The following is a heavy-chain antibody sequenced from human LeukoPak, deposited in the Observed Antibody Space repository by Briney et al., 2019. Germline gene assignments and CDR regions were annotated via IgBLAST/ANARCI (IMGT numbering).Heavy chain of an antibody. CDR2: IYTSGST. CDR3: ARGDSYGSGVNWFDP. J-gene: IGHJ5*02. CDR1: GGSISSGSYY. D-gene: IGHD3-10*01. V-gene: IGHV4-61*02. Sequence: PSETLSLTCTVSGGSISSGSYYWSWIRQPAGKGLEWIGRIYTSGSTNYNPSLKSRVTISVDTSKNQFSLKLSSVTAADTAVYYCARGDSYGSGVNWFDPWGQGTLVTVSS.